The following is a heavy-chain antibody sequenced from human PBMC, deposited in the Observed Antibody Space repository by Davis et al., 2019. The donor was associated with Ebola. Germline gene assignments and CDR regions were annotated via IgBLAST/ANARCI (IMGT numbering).Heavy chain of an antibody. D-gene: IGHD1-26*01. Sequence: GESLKISCAASGFTFSNHWMSWVRQAPGKGLEWVANIKQDGSEQDYVDSVKGRFTISRDNAKNLLYLQMNSLRVEDTAVYYCARARAYSGRYLRYYFDYWGQGTLVTVSS. CDR2: IKQDGSEQ. V-gene: IGHV3-7*01. CDR1: GFTFSNHW. J-gene: IGHJ4*02. CDR3: ARARAYSGRYLRYYFDY.